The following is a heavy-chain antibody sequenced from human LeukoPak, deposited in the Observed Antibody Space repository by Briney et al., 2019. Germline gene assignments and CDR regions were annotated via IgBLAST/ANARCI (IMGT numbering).Heavy chain of an antibody. D-gene: IGHD3-22*01. CDR2: ISHSGST. Sequence: NPSETLSLTCAVYGVSFSDYFWSWIRQPPGKGLEWIGEISHSGSTTYNPSLRSRVTISGDTSKKQFSLKLSSVTAADTAVYYCVTYYYGSSAPKRNYWGQGILVTVSS. CDR3: VTYYYGSSAPKRNY. J-gene: IGHJ4*02. V-gene: IGHV4-34*01. CDR1: GVSFSDYF.